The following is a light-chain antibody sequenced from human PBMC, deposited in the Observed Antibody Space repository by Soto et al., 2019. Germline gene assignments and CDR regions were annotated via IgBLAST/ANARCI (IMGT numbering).Light chain of an antibody. Sequence: DIQMTQSPSTLSASVGDRVTITCRASLSTGGWVAWFQQKPGKSPQLLIYDVSNLHTGVPRRFSGSGAGTESTLTISGLQPDDFASYYCLQYSSYPYSFGQGTKVDIK. J-gene: IGKJ2*03. V-gene: IGKV1-5*01. CDR1: LSTGGW. CDR2: DVS. CDR3: LQYSSYPYS.